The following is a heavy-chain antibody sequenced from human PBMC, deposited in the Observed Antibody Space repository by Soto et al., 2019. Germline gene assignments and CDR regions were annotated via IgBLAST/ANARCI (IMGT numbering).Heavy chain of an antibody. D-gene: IGHD6-19*01. J-gene: IGHJ4*02. CDR2: IKTDGYAA. V-gene: IGHV3-74*01. CDR1: GFTFDSHW. Sequence: ESGGVLVQPGGSLRLSCVASGFTFDSHWMHWVRQAPGEGLVWVSRIKTDGYAAAYADSVQGRFPISRDNTKNTVYLQMNSLRAEATAVYFCVRESGVAADCWGQGTLVTVSS. CDR3: VRESGVAADC.